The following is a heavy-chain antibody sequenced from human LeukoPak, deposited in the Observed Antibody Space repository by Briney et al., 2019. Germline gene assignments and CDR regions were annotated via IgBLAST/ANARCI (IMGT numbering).Heavy chain of an antibody. D-gene: IGHD3-10*01. CDR2: IYISGST. V-gene: IGHV4-4*07. CDR3: TRQSEFYYNGMDV. J-gene: IGHJ6*02. Sequence: SETLSLTCTVSGGSISYYFWSWIRRPAGKGLEWIGRIYISGSTNYNPSLKSRVTMSVDTSKNQFSLRLSSVTAADTGVYYCTRQSEFYYNGMDVWGQGTTVTVSS. CDR1: GGSISYYF.